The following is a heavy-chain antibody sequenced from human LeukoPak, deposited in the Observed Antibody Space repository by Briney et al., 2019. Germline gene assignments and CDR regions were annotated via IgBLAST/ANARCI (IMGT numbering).Heavy chain of an antibody. V-gene: IGHV4-59*08. Sequence: KSSETLSLTCTVSGGSISSYYWSWIRQPPGKGLEWIGYIYYSGSTNYNPSLKSRVTISVDTSKNQFSLKLSSVTAADTAVYYCARLWFGEDPYLDYWGQGTLVTVSS. CDR2: IYYSGST. CDR1: GGSISSYY. CDR3: ARLWFGEDPYLDY. J-gene: IGHJ4*02. D-gene: IGHD3-10*01.